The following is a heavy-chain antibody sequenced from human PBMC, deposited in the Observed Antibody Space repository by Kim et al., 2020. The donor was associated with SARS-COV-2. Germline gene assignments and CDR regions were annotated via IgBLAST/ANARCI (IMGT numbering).Heavy chain of an antibody. D-gene: IGHD6-19*01. J-gene: IGHJ4*02. CDR3: ASIKTVAGNGGY. V-gene: IGHV4-34*01. CDR2: INHSGST. CDR1: GGSFSGYY. Sequence: SETLSLTCAVYGGSFSGYYWSWIRQPPGKGLEWIGEINHSGSTNYNPSLKSRVTISVDTSKNQFSLKLSSVTAADTAVYYCASIKTVAGNGGYWGQGTLVTVSS.